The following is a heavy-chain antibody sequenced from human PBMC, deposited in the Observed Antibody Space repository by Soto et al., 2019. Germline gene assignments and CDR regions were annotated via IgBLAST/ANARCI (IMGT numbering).Heavy chain of an antibody. CDR3: ARSIGSSSFYFDF. CDR1: GGTFSDYA. Sequence: PRASVKVSCKASGGTFSDYAVSWLRQAPGQGLEWMGGLIPIFGTTSYPQKFQGRVTITADDFSRTAYMELTRLTSEDTAVYFCARSIGSSSFYFDFWGHGTLVTVSS. J-gene: IGHJ4*03. CDR2: LIPIFGTT. D-gene: IGHD6-6*01. V-gene: IGHV1-69*13.